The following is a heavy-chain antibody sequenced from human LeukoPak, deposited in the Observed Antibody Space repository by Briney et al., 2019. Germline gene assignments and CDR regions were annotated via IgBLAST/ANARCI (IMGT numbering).Heavy chain of an antibody. CDR3: AKRTGRDTRDY. Sequence: GGSLRLSCAASGFTFSTYAMSWVRQAPGKGLEWVSAISGSGGSTYYVDSVKGRFTISRDNSKNTLYLQMNSLSAEDTAVYYCAKRTGRDTRDYWGQGTLVTVSS. CDR2: ISGSGGST. CDR1: GFTFSTYA. J-gene: IGHJ4*02. V-gene: IGHV3-23*01. D-gene: IGHD5-18*01.